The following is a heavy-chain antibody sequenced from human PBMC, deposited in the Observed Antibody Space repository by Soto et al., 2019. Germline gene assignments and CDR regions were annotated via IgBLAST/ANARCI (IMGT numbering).Heavy chain of an antibody. CDR2: INHSGST. J-gene: IGHJ4*02. CDR1: GGSFSGYY. CDR3: ARRRDVLQFLEWLLAPLDY. V-gene: IGHV4-34*01. Sequence: SETLSLTCAVYGGSFSGYYWSWIRQPPGKGLEWIGEINHSGSTNYNPSLKSRVTISVDTSKNQFSLKLSSVTAAATAVYYCARRRDVLQFLEWLLAPLDYWGQGTLVTVSS. D-gene: IGHD3-3*01.